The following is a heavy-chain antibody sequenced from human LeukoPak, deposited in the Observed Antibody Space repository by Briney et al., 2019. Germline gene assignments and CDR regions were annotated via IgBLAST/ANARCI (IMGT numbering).Heavy chain of an antibody. CDR1: GYTFTSYY. V-gene: IGHV1-46*01. D-gene: IGHD2-2*02. CDR2: INPSGGST. Sequence: GASVKVSCKASGYTFTSYYMHWVRQAPGQGLEWMGIINPSGGSTSYAQKFQGRVTMTRDTSTSTVYMELSSLRSEDTAVYYCAREGRAYQLLYEDWFDPWGQGTLVTVSS. J-gene: IGHJ5*02. CDR3: AREGRAYQLLYEDWFDP.